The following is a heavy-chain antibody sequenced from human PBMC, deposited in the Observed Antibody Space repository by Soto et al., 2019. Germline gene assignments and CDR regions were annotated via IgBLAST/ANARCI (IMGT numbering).Heavy chain of an antibody. CDR3: AREASGGSRGYYYYYYYMDV. Sequence: SETLSLTCAVYGGSFSGYYWSWIRQPPGKGLEWIGEINHSGSTNYNPSLKSRVTISVDTFKNQFSLKLSSVTAADTAVYYCAREASGGSRGYYYYYYYMDVWGKGTTVTVSS. V-gene: IGHV4-34*01. D-gene: IGHD2-15*01. J-gene: IGHJ6*03. CDR1: GGSFSGYY. CDR2: INHSGST.